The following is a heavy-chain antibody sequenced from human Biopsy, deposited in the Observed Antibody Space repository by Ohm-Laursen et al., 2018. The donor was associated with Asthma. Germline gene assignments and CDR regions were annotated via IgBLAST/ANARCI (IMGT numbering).Heavy chain of an antibody. CDR1: GGSIRSHD. CDR2: VSHTGST. V-gene: IGHV4-59*07. Sequence: SDTLSLTCTVSGGSIRSHDWTWIRLPPGKGLEYIGDVSHTGSTNYNPYLKSRVTMSLDTSKNQFSLRLTSVTPADTAVYYCARLADCSGGACYSYGWFDPWGHGTRVTVSS. J-gene: IGHJ5*02. CDR3: ARLADCSGGACYSYGWFDP. D-gene: IGHD2-15*01.